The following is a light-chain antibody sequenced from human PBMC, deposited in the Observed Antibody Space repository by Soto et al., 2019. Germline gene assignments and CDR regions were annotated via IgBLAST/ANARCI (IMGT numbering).Light chain of an antibody. V-gene: IGKV3-20*01. CDR1: RSLSSTS. Sequence: EIVLTQSPGTLSLSPGERAALSCRASRSLSSTSFAWYQQRPGQAPRLLIYDVSSRATGIPDRFSGSGSGTDFTLTINRLEPDDFAVYYCQQYGSSPRTFGQGTKVEIK. J-gene: IGKJ1*01. CDR3: QQYGSSPRT. CDR2: DVS.